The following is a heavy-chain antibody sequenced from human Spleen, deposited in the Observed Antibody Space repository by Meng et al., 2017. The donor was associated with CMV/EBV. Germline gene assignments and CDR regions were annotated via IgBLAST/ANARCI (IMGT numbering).Heavy chain of an antibody. V-gene: IGHV1-18*01. CDR1: GYNFVIFG. D-gene: IGHD4-17*01. CDR2: ISAENGNT. J-gene: IGHJ4*02. Sequence: WKASGYNFVIFGITWVRQAPGQGREWMGWISAENGNTNYAEKFQGRVTVTTETSTNTAYMDLRSMRSDDSAVYYCARAGAAVTTHFDFWGQGTLVTISS. CDR3: ARAGAAVTTHFDF.